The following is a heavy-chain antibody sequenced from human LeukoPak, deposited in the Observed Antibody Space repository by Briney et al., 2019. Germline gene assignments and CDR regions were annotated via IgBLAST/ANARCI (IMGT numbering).Heavy chain of an antibody. CDR1: GFTFSSYS. Sequence: GGPLRLSCAASGFTFSSYSMNWVRQAPGKGLEWVSSISSSSSYIYYADSVKGRFTISRDNAKNSLYLQMSSLRAEDTAVYYCGREKVVPASFYYYMDVWGKGTTVTVSS. CDR2: ISSSSSYI. V-gene: IGHV3-21*01. CDR3: GREKVVPASFYYYMDV. J-gene: IGHJ6*03. D-gene: IGHD2-2*01.